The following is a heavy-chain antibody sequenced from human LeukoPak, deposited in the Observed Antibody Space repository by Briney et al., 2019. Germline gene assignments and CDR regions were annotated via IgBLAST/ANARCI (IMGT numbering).Heavy chain of an antibody. D-gene: IGHD6-6*01. CDR2: ISSSSSYI. J-gene: IGHJ6*03. CDR1: GFTFSSYS. Sequence: PGGSLRLSCAASGFTFSSYSMNWVRQAPGKGLEWVSSISSSSSYIYYADSVKGRFTISRDNAKNSLYLQMNSLRAEDTAVYYCARRIAARLYYYYMDVWGKGTTVTVSS. V-gene: IGHV3-21*01. CDR3: ARRIAARLYYYYMDV.